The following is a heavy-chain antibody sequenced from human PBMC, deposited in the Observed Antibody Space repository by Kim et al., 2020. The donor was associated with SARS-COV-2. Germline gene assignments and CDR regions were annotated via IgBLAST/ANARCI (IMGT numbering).Heavy chain of an antibody. J-gene: IGHJ6*02. CDR3: ARGHFGLDV. CDR2: MREDGSGI. Sequence: GGSLRLSCVASGINFRNNWMSWVRQPQGKGLEWVAHMREDGSGIDYADSVKGRFTIFRDNAQNSLYLQMNSLRVDDTAVYYCARGHFGLDVWGQGTTVTVSS. CDR1: GINFRNNW. V-gene: IGHV3-7*05.